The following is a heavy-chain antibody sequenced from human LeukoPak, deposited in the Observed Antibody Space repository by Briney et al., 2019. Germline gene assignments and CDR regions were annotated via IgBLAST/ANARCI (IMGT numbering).Heavy chain of an antibody. J-gene: IGHJ5*02. CDR1: GFTFSSYS. D-gene: IGHD6-13*01. CDR2: ISSSSSYI. Sequence: GGSLRLSCAPSGFTFSSYSMNWVRQAPGKGLEWVSSISSSSSYIYYADSVKGRFTISRDNAKNSLYLQMNSLRAEDTAVYYCARDRSIAAADPFDPWGQGTLVTVSS. V-gene: IGHV3-21*01. CDR3: ARDRSIAAADPFDP.